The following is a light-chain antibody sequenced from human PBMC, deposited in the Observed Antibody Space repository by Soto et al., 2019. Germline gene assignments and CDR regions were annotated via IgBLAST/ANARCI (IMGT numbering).Light chain of an antibody. V-gene: IGKV1-5*03. J-gene: IGKJ1*01. CDR2: KAS. CDR1: QSINDW. CDR3: QQYNRFSWT. Sequence: DIQMTQSPSTLSASVGDRVTITCRASQSINDWLAWYQQKPGKAPKLLIYKASSLQSGVPSRFSGSGSATEFTLSISSLQPDDFATYYCQQYNRFSWTFGQGTNVDIK.